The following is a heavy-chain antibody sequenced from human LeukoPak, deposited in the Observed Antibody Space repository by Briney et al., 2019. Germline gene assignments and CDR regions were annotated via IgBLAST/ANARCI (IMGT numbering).Heavy chain of an antibody. J-gene: IGHJ4*02. CDR2: IYSGGNT. V-gene: IGHV3-66*01. Sequence: GGSLRLSCAASGVTVSSNYMSWVRQAPGKGLEWVSVIYSGGNTYYTDSVKGRFTISRDNSKNTVYLQMNSLRAEDTAVYYCARTSTNFDYWGQGTLVTVSS. D-gene: IGHD6-6*01. CDR3: ARTSTNFDY. CDR1: GVTVSSNY.